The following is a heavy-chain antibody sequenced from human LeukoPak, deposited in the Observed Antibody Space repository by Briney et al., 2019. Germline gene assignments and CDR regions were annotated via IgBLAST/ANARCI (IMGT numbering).Heavy chain of an antibody. V-gene: IGHV3-21*01. CDR3: AREGFPAAYDY. CDR1: GFTFSSYT. D-gene: IGHD2-15*01. Sequence: GGSLRLSCAASGFTFSSYTMIWVRQAPGKGLEWVSSISSTSSYIYYADSVKGRFTISRDNAKNLLYLQMDSLRAEDTAVYYCAREGFPAAYDYWGQGTLVTVSS. J-gene: IGHJ4*02. CDR2: ISSTSSYI.